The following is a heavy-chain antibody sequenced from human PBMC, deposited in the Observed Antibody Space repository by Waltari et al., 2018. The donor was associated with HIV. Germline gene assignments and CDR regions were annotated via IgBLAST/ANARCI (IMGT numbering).Heavy chain of an antibody. J-gene: IGHJ4*02. D-gene: IGHD1-26*01. CDR3: AKRGQSGSYYFDY. Sequence: EVQLLESGGGLVQPGGSLRLSCAAAGFTFTRYALSWVRQAPGKGLEWVSSISVSGGNTYYADSVKGRFTISRDKSKNTLYLQMNSLRAEDTAVYYCAKRGQSGSYYFDYWGQGTLVTVSS. CDR1: GFTFTRYA. V-gene: IGHV3-23*01. CDR2: ISVSGGNT.